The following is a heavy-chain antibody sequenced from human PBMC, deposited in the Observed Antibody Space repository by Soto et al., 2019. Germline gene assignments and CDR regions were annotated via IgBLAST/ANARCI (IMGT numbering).Heavy chain of an antibody. D-gene: IGHD1-20*01. CDR1: GYSISSGYY. Sequence: SETLSLTCAISGYSISSGYYWGWIRQPPGKGLEWIGSIFHSGSTYYNPSLKSRVTISVDTSKNQFSLKLRSVTAADTAVYYCARDRSAGITGEFDPWGQGAWVTVSS. CDR2: IFHSGST. V-gene: IGHV4-38-2*02. CDR3: ARDRSAGITGEFDP. J-gene: IGHJ5*02.